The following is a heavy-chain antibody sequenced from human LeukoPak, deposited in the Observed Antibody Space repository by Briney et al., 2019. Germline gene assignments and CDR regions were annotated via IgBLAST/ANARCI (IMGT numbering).Heavy chain of an antibody. D-gene: IGHD1-7*01. CDR2: IRYDGSNK. CDR3: AKSSFREPLELPGLFDY. J-gene: IGHJ4*02. CDR1: GFTFSSYD. Sequence: PGGSLRLSCAASGFTFSSYDMHWVRQAPGKGLEWVAFIRYDGSNKYYADSVKGRFTISRDNSKNTLYLQMNSLRAEDTAVYYCAKSSFREPLELPGLFDYWGQGTLVTVSS. V-gene: IGHV3-30*02.